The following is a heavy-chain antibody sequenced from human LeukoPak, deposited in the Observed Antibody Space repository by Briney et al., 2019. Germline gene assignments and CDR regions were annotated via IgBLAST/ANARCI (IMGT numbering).Heavy chain of an antibody. J-gene: IGHJ5*02. Sequence: SETLSLTCAVYGGSFSGYYWSWIRQPPGKGLEWIGEINHSGSTNYNPSLKSRVTISVDTSKNQFSLKLSSVTAADTAVYYCARGIIYSSWYCANWFDPWGQGTLVTVSS. CDR2: INHSGST. V-gene: IGHV4-34*01. CDR1: GGSFSGYY. CDR3: ARGIIYSSWYCANWFDP. D-gene: IGHD6-13*01.